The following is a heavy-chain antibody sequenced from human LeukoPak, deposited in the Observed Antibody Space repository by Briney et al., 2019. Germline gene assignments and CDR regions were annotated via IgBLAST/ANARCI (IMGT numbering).Heavy chain of an antibody. CDR2: ISGSGGST. V-gene: IGHV3-23*01. CDR1: GFTFSNYA. CDR3: ATSAQWYFDL. J-gene: IGHJ2*01. Sequence: GGSLRLSCADSGFTFSNYAMSWVRQAPGKGLEWVSAISGSGGSTYYADSVKGRFTISRDNSKNTLYLQMNSLRTEDTAVYYCATSAQWYFDLWGRGTLVTVSS.